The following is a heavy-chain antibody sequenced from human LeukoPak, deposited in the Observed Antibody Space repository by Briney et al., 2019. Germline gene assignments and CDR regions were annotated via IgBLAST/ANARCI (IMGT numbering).Heavy chain of an antibody. CDR2: IFGSGGSP. V-gene: IGHV3-23*01. CDR1: GLTFGSHA. CDR3: GKTTVGYSSGQKPAWPVDY. Sequence: SGGSLRLSCEASGLTFGSHAMYWVRQAPGKGLEWVAGIFGSGGSPHYADPVKGRFTISRDNSRNTVYLQINSLRAEDTAVYYCGKTTVGYSSGQKPAWPVDYWGQGTLVTVSS. D-gene: IGHD5-18*01. J-gene: IGHJ4*02.